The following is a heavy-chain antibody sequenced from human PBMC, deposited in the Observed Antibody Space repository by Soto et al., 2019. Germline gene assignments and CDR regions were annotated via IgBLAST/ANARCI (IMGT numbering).Heavy chain of an antibody. CDR3: ARDGGSNYYYYYGMDV. CDR1: GFTVSSNY. V-gene: IGHV3-53*02. CDR2: IYSGGST. D-gene: IGHD2-15*01. Sequence: EVQLVETGGGLIQPGGSLRLSCAASGFTVSSNYMSWVRQAPGKGLEWVSVIYSGGSTYYADSVKGRFTISRDNSKNTLYLQMNSLRAEDTAVYYCARDGGSNYYYYYGMDVWGQGTTVTVSS. J-gene: IGHJ6*02.